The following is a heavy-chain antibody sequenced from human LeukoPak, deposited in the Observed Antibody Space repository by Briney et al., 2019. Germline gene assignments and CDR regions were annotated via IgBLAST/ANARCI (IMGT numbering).Heavy chain of an antibody. V-gene: IGHV3-7*01. J-gene: IGHJ4*02. CDR2: IKQDGSEK. CDR3: ARVGGYCSSTSCYAGRDY. Sequence: GESLRLSCAASGFTFSSYWMSWVRQAPGKGLEWVANIKQDGSEKYYVDSVKGRFTISRDNAKNSLYLQMNSLRAEDTAVYYCARVGGYCSSTSCYAGRDYWGQGTLVTVSS. D-gene: IGHD2-2*01. CDR1: GFTFSSYW.